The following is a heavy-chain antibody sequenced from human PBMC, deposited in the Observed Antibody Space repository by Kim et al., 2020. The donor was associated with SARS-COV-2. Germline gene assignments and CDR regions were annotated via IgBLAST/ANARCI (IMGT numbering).Heavy chain of an antibody. J-gene: IGHJ4*02. CDR2: ISSNGGST. D-gene: IGHD2-15*01. CDR3: VKGCSGGSCYPGLDY. Sequence: GGSLRLSCSASGFTFSSYAMHWVRQAPGKGLEYVSAISSNGGSTYYADSVKGRFTISRDNSKNTLYLQMSSLRAEDTAVYYCVKGCSGGSCYPGLDYWGQGTLVTVSS. CDR1: GFTFSSYA. V-gene: IGHV3-64D*09.